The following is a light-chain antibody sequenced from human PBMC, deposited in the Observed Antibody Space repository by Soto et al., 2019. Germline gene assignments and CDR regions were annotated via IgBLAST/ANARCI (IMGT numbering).Light chain of an antibody. CDR2: EVS. CDR3: SSYTTRSTQV. CDR1: SSDVGYYNY. V-gene: IGLV2-14*01. Sequence: QSALTQPASVSGSPGQSITISCTGTSSDVGYYNYVSWYQHHPGKAPKLMIYEVSNRPSGVSNRFSGSKSGNTASLTISGLQAEDEADYYCSSYTTRSTQVFGGVTKLTVL. J-gene: IGLJ3*02.